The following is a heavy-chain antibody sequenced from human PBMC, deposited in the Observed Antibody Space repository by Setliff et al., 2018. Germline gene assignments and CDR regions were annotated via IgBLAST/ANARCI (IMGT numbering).Heavy chain of an antibody. CDR1: GASISTHY. J-gene: IGHJ4*02. Sequence: SETLSLTCTVSGASISTHYWSWIRQPPGKGLEWIGFISYSGITTYNVSLKSRVSISVDTSKNQFSLKLTSVTAADTALYYCAIGGGYCDFFDCFPFDNWGQGFLVTVSS. CDR2: ISYSGIT. CDR3: AIGGGYCDFFDCFPFDN. D-gene: IGHD3-16*01. V-gene: IGHV4-59*08.